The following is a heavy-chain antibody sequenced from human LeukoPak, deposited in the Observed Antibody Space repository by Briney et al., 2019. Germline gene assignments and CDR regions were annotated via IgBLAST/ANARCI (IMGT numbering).Heavy chain of an antibody. D-gene: IGHD3-22*01. Sequence: GGSLRLSCAASGFTFSSYEMNWVRQAPGKGLEWLSYISSSGSTIYYADSVEGRFTISRDNAKSSLYLQMNTLRAEDTAVYYCARAGHVITMIVVLDAFEIWGQGTMVTVSS. CDR1: GFTFSSYE. J-gene: IGHJ3*02. V-gene: IGHV3-48*03. CDR3: ARAGHVITMIVVLDAFEI. CDR2: ISSSGSTI.